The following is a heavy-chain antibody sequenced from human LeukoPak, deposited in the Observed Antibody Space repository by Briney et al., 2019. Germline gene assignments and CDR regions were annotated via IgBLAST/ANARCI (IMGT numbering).Heavy chain of an antibody. V-gene: IGHV4-38-2*02. CDR1: NYSISTDYY. Sequence: SETLSLTCTVSNYSISTDYYWGWIRQPPGKGLEWIGTMYHSGSTYYNPSLKSRVTISVDTSKNQFSLKLSSVTAADTAVYYCARGHSSGWLLDWFDPWGQGTLVTVSS. CDR3: ARGHSSGWLLDWFDP. D-gene: IGHD6-19*01. J-gene: IGHJ5*02. CDR2: MYHSGST.